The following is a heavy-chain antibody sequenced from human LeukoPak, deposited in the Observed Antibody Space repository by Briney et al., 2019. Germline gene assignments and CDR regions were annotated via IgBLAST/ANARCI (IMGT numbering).Heavy chain of an antibody. CDR3: ARDGAERPHYMDV. CDR1: GYTFSIFG. D-gene: IGHD1-1*01. V-gene: IGHV1-18*01. J-gene: IGHJ6*03. CDR2: ISAYNGNT. Sequence: ASVKVSCKASGYTFSIFGISWVRQAPGQGLAWMGWISAYNGNTNYAQRLQGRVTMTTDTSTTTAYMELRSLTSDDTAMYYCARDGAERPHYMDVWGRGTTVTVSS.